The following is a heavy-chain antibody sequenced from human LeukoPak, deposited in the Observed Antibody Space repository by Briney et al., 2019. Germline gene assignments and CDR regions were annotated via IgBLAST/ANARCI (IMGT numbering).Heavy chain of an antibody. Sequence: PETLSLTCTVSGGSISSYYWSWIRQPPGKGLEWIGYIYYSGSTNYNPSLKSRVTISVDTSKNQFSLKLSSVTAADTAVYYCARGYSYAEFDYWGQGTLVTVSS. J-gene: IGHJ4*02. CDR1: GGSISSYY. D-gene: IGHD5-18*01. CDR2: IYYSGST. CDR3: ARGYSYAEFDY. V-gene: IGHV4-59*01.